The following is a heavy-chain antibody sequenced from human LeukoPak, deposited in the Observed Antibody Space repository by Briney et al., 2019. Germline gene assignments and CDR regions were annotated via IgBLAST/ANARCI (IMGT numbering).Heavy chain of an antibody. D-gene: IGHD1-26*01. V-gene: IGHV1-2*02. CDR3: ARGAVGMLGPNNPFDY. J-gene: IGHJ4*02. CDR1: GYTFTVNY. CDR2: INTNNGGT. Sequence: ASVKVSCKASGYTFTVNYLHWVRQALGQGLEWMGWINTNNGGTSYAQTFLGSVTMTRDTSISTAYLELVSLRSDDTAVYYCARGAVGMLGPNNPFDYWGQGTLVTLSS.